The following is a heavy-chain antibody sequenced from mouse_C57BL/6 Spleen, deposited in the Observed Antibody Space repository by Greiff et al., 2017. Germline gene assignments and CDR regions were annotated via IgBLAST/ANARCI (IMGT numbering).Heavy chain of an antibody. Sequence: QVQLKQSGPGLVQPSQSLSITCTVSGFSLTSYGVHWVRQSPGKGLEWLGVIWSGGSTAYNAAFISRLSNSKDNSKSQVFFKMISLQADDTAIYDCAGYGSRGDYYGMDYWGQGTSVTVSA. D-gene: IGHD1-1*01. CDR2: IWSGGST. J-gene: IGHJ4*01. CDR3: AGYGSRGDYYGMDY. CDR1: GFSLTSYG. V-gene: IGHV2-2*01.